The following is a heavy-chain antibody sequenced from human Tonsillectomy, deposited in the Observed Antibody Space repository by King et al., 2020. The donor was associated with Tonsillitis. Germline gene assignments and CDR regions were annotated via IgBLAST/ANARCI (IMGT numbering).Heavy chain of an antibody. Sequence: QLVQSGAEVKKPGASVKFSCQASGYIFTGYFVHWVRQAPGQGLEWMGWINPKSGGTNYAQEFQGRFTMTRDTSIRTAYMEVSRLRSDDTAVYYCARGTEWELCYMDVWGKGTTVTVSS. CDR1: GYIFTGYF. CDR2: INPKSGGT. V-gene: IGHV1-2*02. CDR3: ARGTEWELCYMDV. J-gene: IGHJ6*03. D-gene: IGHD1-26*01.